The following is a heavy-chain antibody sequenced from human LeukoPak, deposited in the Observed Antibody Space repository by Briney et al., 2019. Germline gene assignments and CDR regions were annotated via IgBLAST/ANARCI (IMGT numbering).Heavy chain of an antibody. CDR1: GYTFTDYY. J-gene: IGHJ4*02. D-gene: IGHD2-2*01. CDR2: INPNDGDT. CDR3: ARDNFLYCSSTTCLFDY. V-gene: IGHV1-2*02. Sequence: ASVKVSCKASGYTFTDYYMHWVRQAPGQGFEWMGWINPNDGDTNYAQKFQGRVTMTRDTSISTAHMEVSRLRSDDTAVYYCARDNFLYCSSTTCLFDYWGQGTLVTVSS.